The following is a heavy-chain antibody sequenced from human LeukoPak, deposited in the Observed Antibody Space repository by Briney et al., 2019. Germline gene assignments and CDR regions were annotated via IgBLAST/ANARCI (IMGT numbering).Heavy chain of an antibody. V-gene: IGHV3-74*01. CDR2: INGGGTST. Sequence: GGSLRLSRAPSGFAFTDYWMHSVLQAPGKGLLWVSRINGGGTSTNYADSVKGRFTISRDNAKNTLYLQMNSLRAKDTAVYYCARRHLPVGTNDRDDYWGQGTLVTVSS. CDR3: ARRHLPVGTNDRDDY. CDR1: GFAFTDYW. D-gene: IGHD1-26*01. J-gene: IGHJ4*02.